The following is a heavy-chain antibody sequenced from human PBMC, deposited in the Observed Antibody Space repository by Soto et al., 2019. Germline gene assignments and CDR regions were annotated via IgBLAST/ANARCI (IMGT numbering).Heavy chain of an antibody. Sequence: SGPTLVKPTQTLTLTCTFSGFSLSTSGVGVGWIRQPPGKALEWLALIYWNDDKRYSPSLKSRLTITKDTSKNQVVLTMTNMDPVDTATYYCAHTLGGEWELLYLADAFDIWGQGTMVTVSS. CDR3: AHTLGGEWELLYLADAFDI. CDR2: IYWNDDK. J-gene: IGHJ3*02. D-gene: IGHD1-26*01. V-gene: IGHV2-5*01. CDR1: GFSLSTSGVG.